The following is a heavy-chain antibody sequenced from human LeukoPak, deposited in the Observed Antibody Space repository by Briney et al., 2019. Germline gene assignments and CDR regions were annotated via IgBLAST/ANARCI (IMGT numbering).Heavy chain of an antibody. CDR1: GFSFSDYY. V-gene: IGHV3-11*01. Sequence: PGGSLRLSCAASGFSFSDYYMSWIRQAPGKGLEWVSYISSSGSSIYYADSVKGRFTISRDNSKNTLYLQMNSLRAEDTAVYYCAKLIRLAVAGTPSFDYWGQGTLVTVSS. CDR3: AKLIRLAVAGTPSFDY. D-gene: IGHD6-19*01. J-gene: IGHJ4*02. CDR2: ISSSGSSI.